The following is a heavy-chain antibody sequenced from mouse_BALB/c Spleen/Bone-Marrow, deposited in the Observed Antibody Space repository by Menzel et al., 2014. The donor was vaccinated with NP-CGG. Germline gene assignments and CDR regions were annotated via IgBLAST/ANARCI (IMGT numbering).Heavy chain of an antibody. D-gene: IGHD1-1*01. Sequence: VQLKDSGAELVKPGASVKLSCTASGFNIKDTYMHWVKQRPEQGLEWIGRIDLANGNTKYDPKFQGKATITADTSSNTAYLQRSSLTSEDTAVYYCANYYYGSSLFAYWGQGTLVTVSA. CDR2: IDLANGNT. V-gene: IGHV14-3*02. J-gene: IGHJ3*01. CDR1: GFNIKDTY. CDR3: ANYYYGSSLFAY.